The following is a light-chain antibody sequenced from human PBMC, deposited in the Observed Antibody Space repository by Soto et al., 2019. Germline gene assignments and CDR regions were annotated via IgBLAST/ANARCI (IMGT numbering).Light chain of an antibody. Sequence: QSALTQPASVSGSPGQSITISCTGTSSDVGNYNYVSWYQQHPGKAPKLMIYEVSHRPSGVSSRFSASKSGNTASLTISGLQAEDEADYYCSSYTTSSSVVFGGGTKLTVL. CDR3: SSYTTSSSVV. CDR1: SSDVGNYNY. CDR2: EVS. J-gene: IGLJ2*01. V-gene: IGLV2-14*01.